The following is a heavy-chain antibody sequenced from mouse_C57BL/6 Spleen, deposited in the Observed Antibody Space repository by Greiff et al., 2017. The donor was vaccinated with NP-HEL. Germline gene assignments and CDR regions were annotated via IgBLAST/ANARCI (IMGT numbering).Heavy chain of an antibody. D-gene: IGHD1-1*01. J-gene: IGHJ4*01. CDR2: INPSSGYT. V-gene: IGHV1-4*01. Sequence: QVQLKESGAELARPGASVKMSCKASGYTFTSYTMHWVKQRPGQGLEWIGYINPSSGYTKYNQKFKDKATLTADKSSSTAYMQLSSLTSEDSAVYYCAREGVFTTVVATRAMDYWGQGTSVTVSS. CDR3: AREGVFTTVVATRAMDY. CDR1: GYTFTSYT.